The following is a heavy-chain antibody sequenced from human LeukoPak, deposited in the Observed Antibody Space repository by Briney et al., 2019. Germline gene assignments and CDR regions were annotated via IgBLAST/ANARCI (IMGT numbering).Heavy chain of an antibody. CDR2: IYTSTST. J-gene: IGHJ4*02. D-gene: IGHD3-9*01. CDR3: ARDWLLRYSEGGFDY. V-gene: IGHV4-4*07. Sequence: KASETLSLTSTASFGSINSYYWSLLRHPAGKGLEWILRIYTSTSTNYNPSLNSLVTMTVNTSKNQFSLTLSSVTAADTAEYYCARDWLLRYSEGGFDYWGQGILVTVSS. CDR1: FGSINSYY.